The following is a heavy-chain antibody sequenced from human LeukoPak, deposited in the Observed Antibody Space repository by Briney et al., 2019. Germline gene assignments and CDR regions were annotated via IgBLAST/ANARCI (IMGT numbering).Heavy chain of an antibody. CDR2: IYSGGST. V-gene: IGHV3-66*02. CDR3: ASKSWIQLWAPFDY. J-gene: IGHJ4*02. Sequence: PGGSLRLSCAASGFTFSSNYMSWVRQAPGKGLEWVSVIYSGGSTYYSDSVKGRFTISRDNSKNTLYLQMHSLRAEDTAVYYCASKSWIQLWAPFDYWGQGTLVTVSS. CDR1: GFTFSSNY. D-gene: IGHD5-18*01.